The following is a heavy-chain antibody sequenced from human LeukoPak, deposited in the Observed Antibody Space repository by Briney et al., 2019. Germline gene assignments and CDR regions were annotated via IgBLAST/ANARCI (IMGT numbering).Heavy chain of an antibody. CDR3: ATQYSSSWYSDY. CDR1: GFTFSSYA. J-gene: IGHJ4*02. V-gene: IGHV3-23*01. Sequence: GGSLRLSCAASGFTFSSYAMSWVGQAPGKGLEGVSAISGSGGSTYYADSVKGRFTISRDNSKNTLYLQMNSLRAEDTAVYYCATQYSSSWYSDYWGQGTLVTVSS. D-gene: IGHD6-13*01. CDR2: ISGSGGST.